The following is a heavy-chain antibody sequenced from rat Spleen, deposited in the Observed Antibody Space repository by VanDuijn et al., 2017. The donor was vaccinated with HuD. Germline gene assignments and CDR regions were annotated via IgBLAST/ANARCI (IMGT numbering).Heavy chain of an antibody. Sequence: QVQLKESGPGLVQPSETLSLTCTVSGFSLTSYSVSWVRQPSGKGPEWMGRMWYDGDTAYNSALKSRLSISRDTSKNQVCLKMNSLQTEDTGTYYCTRPQLPGYNWGFAYWGQGTLVTVSS. CDR2: MWYDGDT. D-gene: IGHD1-4*01. CDR3: TRPQLPGYNWGFAY. J-gene: IGHJ3*01. CDR1: GFSLTSYS. V-gene: IGHV2-63*01.